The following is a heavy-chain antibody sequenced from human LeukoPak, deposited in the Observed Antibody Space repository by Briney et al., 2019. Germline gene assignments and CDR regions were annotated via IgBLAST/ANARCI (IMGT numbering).Heavy chain of an antibody. D-gene: IGHD6-19*01. CDR3: AKDWEQWLVRFYFDY. Sequence: QAGGSLRLPCAASGFTFSSYAMSWVRQAPGKGLEWVSAISGSGGSTYYADSVKGRFTISRDNSKNTLYLQMNSLRAEDTAVYYCAKDWEQWLVRFYFDYWGQGTLVTVSS. CDR1: GFTFSSYA. J-gene: IGHJ4*02. V-gene: IGHV3-23*01. CDR2: ISGSGGST.